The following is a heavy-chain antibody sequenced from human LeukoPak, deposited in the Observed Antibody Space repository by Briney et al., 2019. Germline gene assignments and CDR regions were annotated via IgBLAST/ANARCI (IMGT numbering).Heavy chain of an antibody. CDR1: GGSFSGYY. J-gene: IGHJ4*02. Sequence: PSETLSLTCAVYGGSFSGYYWSWIRQPPGKGLEWIGEINHSGSTNHNPSLKSRVTISVDTSKNQFSLKLSSVTAADTAVYYCARGPVKMATTYDYWGQGTLVTVSS. V-gene: IGHV4-34*01. CDR3: ARGPVKMATTYDY. D-gene: IGHD5-24*01. CDR2: INHSGST.